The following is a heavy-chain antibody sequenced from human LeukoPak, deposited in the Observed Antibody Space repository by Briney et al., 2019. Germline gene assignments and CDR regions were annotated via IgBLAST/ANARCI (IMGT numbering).Heavy chain of an antibody. D-gene: IGHD3-3*01. Sequence: SETLSLTCAVYGGSFSGYYWSWIRQPPGKGLEWIGEINHSGSTNYNPSLKSRVTISVDTSKNQFSLKLSSVTAADTAVYYCAGGREVLRFLEWLEGDYYGMDVWGQGTTVTVSS. CDR3: AGGREVLRFLEWLEGDYYGMDV. CDR1: GGSFSGYY. CDR2: INHSGST. J-gene: IGHJ6*02. V-gene: IGHV4-34*01.